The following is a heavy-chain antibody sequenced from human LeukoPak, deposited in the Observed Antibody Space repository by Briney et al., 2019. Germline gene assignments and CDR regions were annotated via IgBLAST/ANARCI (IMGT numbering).Heavy chain of an antibody. D-gene: IGHD5-18*01. Sequence: PSETLSLTXTVSGGSISSYYWSWIRQPPGKGLEWIGYIYYSGSTNYNPSLKSRVTISVDTSKNQFSLKLSSVTAADTAVYYCARARGYSYGYPFDYWGQGTLVTVSS. V-gene: IGHV4-59*01. CDR3: ARARGYSYGYPFDY. J-gene: IGHJ4*02. CDR1: GGSISSYY. CDR2: IYYSGST.